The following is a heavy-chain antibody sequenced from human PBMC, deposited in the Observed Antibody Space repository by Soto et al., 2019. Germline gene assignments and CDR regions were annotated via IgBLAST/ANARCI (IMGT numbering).Heavy chain of an antibody. D-gene: IGHD1-20*01. J-gene: IGHJ5*02. CDR3: ARNGPKLYEVYHCFDP. V-gene: IGHV3-7*05. CDR2: IKQDGSEK. CDR1: GFSFGDSW. Sequence: EVPLVESGGGLVQPGGFLRLTCVASGFSFGDSWMSWVRQAAGEGLEWVANIKQDGSEKYYVDSVKGRFTISSDNAKNSLYLQMNSLKAEDTAVYYCARNGPKLYEVYHCFDPWCQGTLVTVSS.